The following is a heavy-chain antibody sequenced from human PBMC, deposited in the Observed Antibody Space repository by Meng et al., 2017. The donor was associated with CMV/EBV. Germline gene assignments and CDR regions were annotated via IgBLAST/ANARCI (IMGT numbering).Heavy chain of an antibody. J-gene: IGHJ5*02. CDR2: IYHSGST. V-gene: IGHV4-38-2*02. CDR1: GYSISSGYY. Sequence: GSLRLSCTVSGYSISSGYYWGWIRQPPGKGLEWIGSIYHSGSTYYNPPLKSRVTISVDTSKNQFSLKLSSVTAADTAVYYCARAFYDFWSGYSSFDPWGQGTLVTVSS. CDR3: ARAFYDFWSGYSSFDP. D-gene: IGHD3-3*01.